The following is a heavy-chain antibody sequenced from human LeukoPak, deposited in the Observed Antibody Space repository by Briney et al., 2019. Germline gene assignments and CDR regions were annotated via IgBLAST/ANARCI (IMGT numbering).Heavy chain of an antibody. CDR1: GGSFSGYY. V-gene: IGHV4-34*01. D-gene: IGHD4-23*01. CDR2: INHSGST. CDR3: ARGLKDYGGNPGFDY. J-gene: IGHJ4*02. Sequence: PSETLSLTCAVYGGSFSGYYWSWIRQPPGKGLEWIGEINHSGSTNYNPSLKSRVTISVDTSKNQFSLKLSSVTAADTAVYYCARGLKDYGGNPGFDYWGQGTLVTVSS.